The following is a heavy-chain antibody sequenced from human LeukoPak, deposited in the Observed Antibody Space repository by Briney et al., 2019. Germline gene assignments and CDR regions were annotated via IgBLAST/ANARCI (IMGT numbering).Heavy chain of an antibody. Sequence: GGSLRLSCAASGFTFSSYGMSWVRQAPGKGLEWVSLIYSGGYTYYADSVKGRFAISRDNSKNTLYLQMDSLRADDTAMYYCAREEFMVRGVIDYWGQGTLVTVSS. CDR1: GFTFSSYG. V-gene: IGHV3-53*01. CDR2: IYSGGYT. J-gene: IGHJ4*02. CDR3: AREEFMVRGVIDY. D-gene: IGHD3-10*01.